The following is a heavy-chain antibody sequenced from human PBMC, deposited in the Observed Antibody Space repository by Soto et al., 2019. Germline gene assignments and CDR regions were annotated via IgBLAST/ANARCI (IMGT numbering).Heavy chain of an antibody. CDR3: ARDSADEWELPLGCFDP. CDR2: IYYSGST. D-gene: IGHD1-26*01. Sequence: PSETLSLTCTVSGGSISSYYWSWIRQPPGKGLEWIGYIYYSGSTNYNPSLKSRVTISVDTSKNQFSLKLSSVTAADTAVYYCARDSADEWELPLGCFDPCGQRTLVTVSS. J-gene: IGHJ5*02. V-gene: IGHV4-59*01. CDR1: GGSISSYY.